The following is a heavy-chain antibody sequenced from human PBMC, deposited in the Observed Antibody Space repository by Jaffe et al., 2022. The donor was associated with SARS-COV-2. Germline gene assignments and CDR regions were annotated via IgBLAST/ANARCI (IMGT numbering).Heavy chain of an antibody. CDR3: AREVPNGGNDGWFDP. CDR2: ISSSSSYT. Sequence: QVQLVESGGGLVKPGGSLRLSCAASGFTFSDYYMSWIRQAPGKGLEWVSYISSSSSYTNYADSVKGRFTISRDNAKNSLYLQMNSLRAEDTAVYYCAREVPNGGNDGWFDPWGQGTLVTVSS. V-gene: IGHV3-11*06. J-gene: IGHJ5*02. CDR1: GFTFSDYY. D-gene: IGHD2-15*01.